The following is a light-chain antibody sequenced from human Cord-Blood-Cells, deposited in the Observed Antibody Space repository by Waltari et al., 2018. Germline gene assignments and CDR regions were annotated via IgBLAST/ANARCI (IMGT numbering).Light chain of an antibody. CDR2: DVS. J-gene: IGLJ3*02. CDR1: SSDVGGYNS. Sequence: QSALTQPRSVSGSPGQSVTISCTGTSSDVGGYNSVSWYQQHPGKAPTLMIYDVSKRPSGVPDRFSGSKSGNTASLTISGLQAEDEADYYCCSYAGSYTLVFGGGTKLTVL. V-gene: IGLV2-11*01. CDR3: CSYAGSYTLV.